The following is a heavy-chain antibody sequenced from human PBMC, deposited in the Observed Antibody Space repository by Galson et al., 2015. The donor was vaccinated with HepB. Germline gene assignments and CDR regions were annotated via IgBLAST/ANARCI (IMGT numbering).Heavy chain of an antibody. Sequence: SVKVSCKASGYTFTSYGISWVRQAPGQGLEWMGWISAYNGNTNYAQKLQGRVTMTTDTSTSTAYMELRSLRSDDTAVYYCARDLAFDIVVVSAAISGMDVWGQGTTVTVSS. CDR1: GYTFTSYG. CDR3: ARDLAFDIVVVSAAISGMDV. V-gene: IGHV1-18*01. J-gene: IGHJ6*02. CDR2: ISAYNGNT. D-gene: IGHD2-2*01.